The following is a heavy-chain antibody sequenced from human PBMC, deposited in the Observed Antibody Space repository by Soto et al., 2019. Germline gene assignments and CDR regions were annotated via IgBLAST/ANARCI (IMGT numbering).Heavy chain of an antibody. D-gene: IGHD3-22*01. CDR2: ISYDGSNK. J-gene: IGHJ4*02. V-gene: IGHV3-30-3*01. CDR3: ARMDGSGYYGSYFDY. CDR1: GFTFSSYA. Sequence: QVQLVESGGGVVQPGRSLRLSCAASGFTFSSYAMHWVRQAPGKGLESVAIISYDGSNKYYADSVKGRFTISRDNSKSTLFLQMNSLRAEDTAVYYCARMDGSGYYGSYFDYWGQGTLVTVSS.